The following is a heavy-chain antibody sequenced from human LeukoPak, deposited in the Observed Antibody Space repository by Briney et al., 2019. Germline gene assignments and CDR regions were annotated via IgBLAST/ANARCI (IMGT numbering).Heavy chain of an antibody. J-gene: IGHJ4*02. CDR3: ARRYCGGGSCYWDY. D-gene: IGHD2-15*01. CDR2: MNPNSGNT. CDR1: GYTFTSYD. V-gene: IGHV1-8*02. Sequence: GASVKVSCKASGYTFTSYDINWVRQATGQGLEWMGWMNPNSGNTGYAQKFQGRVTMTRNTSISTAYMELSSLRSEDTAVYYCARRYCGGGSCYWDYWGQGSLVTVSS.